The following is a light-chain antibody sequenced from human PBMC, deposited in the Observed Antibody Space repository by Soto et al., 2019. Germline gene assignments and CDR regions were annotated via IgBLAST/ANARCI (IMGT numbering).Light chain of an antibody. CDR3: QQYGSSPL. Sequence: EIVLTQSPGTLSLSPGERATISCRASQSVSSSYLAWYQQKPGQAPRLLIYAASSRATGIPDRFSGSGSGTDYTLTLSGLEPEDGAVYYCQQYGSSPLFGQGTKVEIK. J-gene: IGKJ1*01. CDR1: QSVSSSY. CDR2: AAS. V-gene: IGKV3-20*01.